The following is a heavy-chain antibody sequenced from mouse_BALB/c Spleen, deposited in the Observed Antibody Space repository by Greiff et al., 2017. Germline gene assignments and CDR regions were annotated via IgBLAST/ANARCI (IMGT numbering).Heavy chain of an antibody. CDR2: IRLKSNNYAT. J-gene: IGHJ4*01. CDR1: GFTFSNYW. D-gene: IGHD6-1*01. V-gene: IGHV6-6*02. CDR3: TRPDSPWAMDY. Sequence: EVKLEESGGGLVQPGGSMKLSCVASGFTFSNYWMNWVRQSPEKGLEWVAEIRLKSNNYATHYAESVKGRFTISRDDSKSSVYLQMNNLRAEDTGIYYCTRPDSPWAMDYWGQGTSVTVSS.